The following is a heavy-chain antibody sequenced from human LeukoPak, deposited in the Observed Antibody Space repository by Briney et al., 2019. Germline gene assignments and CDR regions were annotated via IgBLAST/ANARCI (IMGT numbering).Heavy chain of an antibody. D-gene: IGHD1-14*01. Sequence: ASVKVSCKASGGTFSRYAISGVRQRAGQGLEWMGGIIPIFGTANYAQRFQGRVTITADESTSTAYMELSSLRSEDTAVYYCARDSAEFRNLIPYWGQGTLVTVSS. CDR1: GGTFSRYA. CDR3: ARDSAEFRNLIPY. CDR2: IIPIFGTA. J-gene: IGHJ4*02. V-gene: IGHV1-69*13.